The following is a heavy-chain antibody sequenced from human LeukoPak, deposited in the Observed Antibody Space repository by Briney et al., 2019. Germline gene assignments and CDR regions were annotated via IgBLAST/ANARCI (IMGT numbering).Heavy chain of an antibody. CDR1: GFTFSSYA. Sequence: GGSLRLSCAASGFTFSSYAMHWVRQAPGKGLEWVAVISYDGSNKYYADSVKGRFTISRDNSKNTLYLQMNSLRAEDTAVYYCARDRGCSGGSCYSYYYGMDVWGQGTTVTVSS. D-gene: IGHD2-15*01. CDR3: ARDRGCSGGSCYSYYYGMDV. J-gene: IGHJ6*02. CDR2: ISYDGSNK. V-gene: IGHV3-30-3*01.